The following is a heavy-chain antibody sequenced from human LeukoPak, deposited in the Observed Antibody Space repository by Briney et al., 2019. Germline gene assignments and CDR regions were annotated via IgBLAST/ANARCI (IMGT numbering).Heavy chain of an antibody. CDR1: GGSISSGGYY. CDR3: ARALLVVPAALRYFDL. V-gene: IGHV4-31*03. Sequence: SQTLSLTCTVSGGSISSGGYYWSWIRQHPGKGLEWIGYIYYSGSTYYNPSLQSRITISVDTNKNQLSLKLSSLTAAHTAVYYCARALLVVPAALRYFDLWGRGTLVTVSS. D-gene: IGHD2-2*01. CDR2: IYYSGST. J-gene: IGHJ2*01.